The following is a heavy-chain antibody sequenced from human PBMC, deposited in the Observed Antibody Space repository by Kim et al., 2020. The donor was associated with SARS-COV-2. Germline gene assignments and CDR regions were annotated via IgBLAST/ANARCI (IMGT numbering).Heavy chain of an antibody. CDR3: ARATLQLWSRVPTLSYDY. CDR2: INPSGGST. J-gene: IGHJ4*02. Sequence: ASVKVSCKASGYTFTSYYMHWVRQAPGQGLEWMGIINPSGGSTSYAQKFQGRVTMTRDTSTSTVYMELSSLRSEDTAVYYCARATLQLWSRVPTLSYDYWGQGTLVTVSS. V-gene: IGHV1-46*01. D-gene: IGHD5-18*01. CDR1: GYTFTSYY.